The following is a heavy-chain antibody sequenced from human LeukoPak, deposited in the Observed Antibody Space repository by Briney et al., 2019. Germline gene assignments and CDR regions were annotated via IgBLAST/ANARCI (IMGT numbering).Heavy chain of an antibody. CDR2: SNPNSSAT. J-gene: IGHJ3*02. V-gene: IGHV1-2*02. Sequence: ASVKVSCKASGYTFTGYSMHRVRQAPGQGLEWMGWSNPNSSATDYAQKFQGRVTMTRDTSINTAYMELSRRRTDDTAVYYCARAPYWTYDHRAFDIWGQGTMVTVSS. CDR1: GYTFTGYS. CDR3: ARAPYWTYDHRAFDI. D-gene: IGHD1-7*01.